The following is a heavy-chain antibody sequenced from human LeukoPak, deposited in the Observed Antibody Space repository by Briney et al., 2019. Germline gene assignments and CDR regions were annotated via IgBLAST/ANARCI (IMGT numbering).Heavy chain of an antibody. CDR3: ARTQYCSSTSCLDY. Sequence: SGPALVKPTQTLTLTCTFPGFSLSTSGMCVSWIRQPPGKALEWLARIDWDDDKYYSTSLKTRLTISKDTSKNQVVLTMTNMDPVDTATYYCARTQYCSSTSCLDYWGQGTLVTVSS. J-gene: IGHJ4*02. D-gene: IGHD2-2*01. CDR1: GFSLSTSGMC. CDR2: IDWDDDK. V-gene: IGHV2-70*11.